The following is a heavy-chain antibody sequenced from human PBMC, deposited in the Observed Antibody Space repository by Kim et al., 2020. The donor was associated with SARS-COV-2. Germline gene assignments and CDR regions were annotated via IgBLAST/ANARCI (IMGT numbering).Heavy chain of an antibody. V-gene: IGHV4-59*01. Sequence: SETLSLTCTVSGGSISSYYWSWIRQPPGKGLEWIGYIYYSGSTNYNPSLKSRVTISVDTSKNQFSLKLSSVTAADTAVYYCARTPPYCSRGRCAFDIWGQGTMVTVSS. CDR1: GGSISSYY. CDR3: ARTPPYCSRGRCAFDI. CDR2: IYYSGST. J-gene: IGHJ3*02. D-gene: IGHD2-15*01.